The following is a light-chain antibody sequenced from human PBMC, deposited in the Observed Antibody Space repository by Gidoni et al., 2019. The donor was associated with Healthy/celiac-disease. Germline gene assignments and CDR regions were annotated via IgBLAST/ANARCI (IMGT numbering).Light chain of an antibody. J-gene: IGKJ4*01. V-gene: IGKV1-33*01. CDR2: DAS. CDR1: QDISNY. CDR3: QQYDNLPLT. Sequence: TQLTHPPSSLSASVGDRVTITCQASQDISNYLNWYQQKPGKAPKLLIYDASNLETGVPSRFSGSGSGTDFTFTISSLQPEDIATYYCQQYDNLPLTFGGGTKVEIK.